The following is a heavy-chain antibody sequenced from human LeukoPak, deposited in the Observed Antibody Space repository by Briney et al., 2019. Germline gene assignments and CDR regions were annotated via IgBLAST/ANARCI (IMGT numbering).Heavy chain of an antibody. Sequence: SETLSLTCSVSGGSITTYYWTWIRQPPGKGLEWIGYIHYSGSTNYNPSLKSRVTISVDTSKNQFSLKLSSVTAADTAVYYCARAPEMATIEGYYFDYWGQGTLVTVSS. CDR1: GGSITTYY. J-gene: IGHJ4*02. D-gene: IGHD5-24*01. CDR2: IHYSGST. V-gene: IGHV4-59*01. CDR3: ARAPEMATIEGYYFDY.